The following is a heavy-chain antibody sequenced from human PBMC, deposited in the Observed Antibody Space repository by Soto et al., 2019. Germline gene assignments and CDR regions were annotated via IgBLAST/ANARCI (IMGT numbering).Heavy chain of an antibody. CDR2: ISVSGGST. J-gene: IGHJ5*02. V-gene: IGHV3-23*01. D-gene: IGHD6-19*01. Sequence: GGALRLSSADSGFTCSSYAIIRVRQAPGKGLEWVSAISVSGGSTYYADSVKGRFTISRDNAKNTLYLQMNSLRAEDTAVYYCAKDASRIAVARDWFDPWGQGTLVTVSS. CDR3: AKDASRIAVARDWFDP. CDR1: GFTCSSYA.